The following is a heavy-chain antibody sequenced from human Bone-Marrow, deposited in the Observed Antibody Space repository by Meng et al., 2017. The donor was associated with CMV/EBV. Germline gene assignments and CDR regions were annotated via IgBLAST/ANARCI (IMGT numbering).Heavy chain of an antibody. Sequence: ASVKVSCMSSGYTFTSYYMHWVRQAPGQGLEWMGIINPSGGSTSYAQKFQGRVTMTRDTSTSTVYMELSSLRSEDTAVYYCAFASYSSSLTPQFDPWGQGTLVTVSS. CDR1: GYTFTSYY. D-gene: IGHD6-13*01. J-gene: IGHJ5*02. CDR2: INPSGGST. CDR3: AFASYSSSLTPQFDP. V-gene: IGHV1-46*01.